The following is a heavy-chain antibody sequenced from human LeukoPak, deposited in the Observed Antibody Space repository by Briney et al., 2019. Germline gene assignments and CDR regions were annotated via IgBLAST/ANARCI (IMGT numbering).Heavy chain of an antibody. CDR1: GYTFSNYG. J-gene: IGHJ4*02. Sequence: ASVKVSCKASGYTFSNYGISWVRQAPGLGLEWMGWTSYNGNTNYAQKFQDRVTMTTDTSTTTAYMELRSLESDDPAVYYCARHSGSGWQALGYWGQGTLVTVSS. D-gene: IGHD6-19*01. CDR2: TSYNGNT. V-gene: IGHV1-18*04. CDR3: ARHSGSGWQALGY.